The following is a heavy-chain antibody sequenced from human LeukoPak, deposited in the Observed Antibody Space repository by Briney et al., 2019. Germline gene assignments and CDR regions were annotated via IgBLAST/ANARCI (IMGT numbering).Heavy chain of an antibody. V-gene: IGHV1-18*01. Sequence: ASVKVSCKASRYTFTSYGISWVRQAPGQGLEWMGWISAYNGNTNYAQKLQGRVTMTTDTSTSTAYMELRSLRSDDTAVYYCARDAAGGGYRRPNSPDPYYGMDVWGQGTTVTVSS. D-gene: IGHD5-12*01. J-gene: IGHJ6*02. CDR2: ISAYNGNT. CDR1: RYTFTSYG. CDR3: ARDAAGGGYRRPNSPDPYYGMDV.